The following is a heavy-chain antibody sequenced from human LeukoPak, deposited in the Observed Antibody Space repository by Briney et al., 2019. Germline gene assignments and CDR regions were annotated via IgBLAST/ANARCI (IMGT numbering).Heavy chain of an antibody. D-gene: IGHD3-22*01. J-gene: IGHJ4*02. Sequence: PGGSLRLSCAASGFVFRSYAMSWVRQAPGKGLEWVSGISSSGGSTYHADSVRGRFTISRDNSKNTQYLQMNSLRVEDTAVYYYAKVGSGYYDHLDFWGQGILVTVSS. CDR3: AKVGSGYYDHLDF. V-gene: IGHV3-23*01. CDR2: ISSSGGST. CDR1: GFVFRSYA.